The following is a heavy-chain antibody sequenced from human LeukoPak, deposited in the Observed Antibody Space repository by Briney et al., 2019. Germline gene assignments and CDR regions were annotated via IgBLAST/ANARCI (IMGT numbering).Heavy chain of an antibody. V-gene: IGHV3-21*01. CDR3: ARDPTPRYCSGGSCYTHYGMDV. Sequence: PGGSLRLSCAASGFTFSSYTMNWVRQAPGKGLEWVSSISSSTSYIYYADSVKGRLTISRDNAKNSLYLQMSSLRAEDTAIYYCARDPTPRYCSGGSCYTHYGMDVWGQGTTVTVSS. D-gene: IGHD2-15*01. CDR1: GFTFSSYT. CDR2: ISSSTSYI. J-gene: IGHJ6*02.